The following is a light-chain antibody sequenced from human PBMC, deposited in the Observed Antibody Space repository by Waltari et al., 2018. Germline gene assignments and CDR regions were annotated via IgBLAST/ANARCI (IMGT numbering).Light chain of an antibody. CDR1: QTVKNKT. J-gene: IGKJ2*01. CDR2: DAS. Sequence: ELVLTQSPGPLSSSPGERVTLSSRSSQTVKNKTLARYQQKPGQAPRLRIYDASNRATGMPDRCSGSGSGTDFTLTISRLESEDFAVYYCQQYGNSPLYSFGQGTRLEIK. CDR3: QQYGNSPLYS. V-gene: IGKV3-20*01.